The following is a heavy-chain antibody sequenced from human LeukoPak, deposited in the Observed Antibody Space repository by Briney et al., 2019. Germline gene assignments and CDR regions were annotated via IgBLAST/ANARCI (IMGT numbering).Heavy chain of an antibody. CDR3: ARVGLYCNDGSCYDY. Sequence: GGSLRLSCAASGFAFSSHWMHWIRQVPGKGLVWVSRVNNDGSDTRYADSVKGRFTISRDNAKSTLYLQMNSLRAEDTAVYYCARVGLYCNDGSCYDYWGQGTLVTVSS. V-gene: IGHV3-74*01. J-gene: IGHJ4*02. CDR2: VNNDGSDT. CDR1: GFAFSSHW. D-gene: IGHD2-15*01.